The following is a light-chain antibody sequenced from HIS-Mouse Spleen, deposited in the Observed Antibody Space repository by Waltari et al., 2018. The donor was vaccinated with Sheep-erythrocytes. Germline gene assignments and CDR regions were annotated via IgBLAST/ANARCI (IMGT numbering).Light chain of an antibody. J-gene: IGLJ3*02. CDR3: CSYAGSSTPWV. CDR1: SSDVGSYNL. V-gene: IGLV2-23*01. Sequence: QSALTQPASVSGSPGQSITISCTGTSSDVGSYNLVSWYQQPPGKAPKLMIYEGSNRPSGVSNRFSGSKSGNTASLTISGLQAEDEADYYCCSYAGSSTPWVFGGGTKLTVL. CDR2: EGS.